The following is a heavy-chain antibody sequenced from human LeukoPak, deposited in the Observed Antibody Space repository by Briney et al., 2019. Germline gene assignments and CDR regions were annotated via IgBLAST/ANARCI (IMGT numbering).Heavy chain of an antibody. D-gene: IGHD3-16*02. J-gene: IGHJ3*02. CDR1: GGSISSSSYY. CDR3: ARPLGSGVILAFYI. Sequence: SETLSLTCTVSGGSISSSSYYWGWIRQPPGKGLEWIGSIYYSGSTYYNPSLRSRVTISVDTSKNQFSLKLSSVTAADTAVYFCARPLGSGVILAFYIWGQGTLVTGFS. V-gene: IGHV4-39*01. CDR2: IYYSGST.